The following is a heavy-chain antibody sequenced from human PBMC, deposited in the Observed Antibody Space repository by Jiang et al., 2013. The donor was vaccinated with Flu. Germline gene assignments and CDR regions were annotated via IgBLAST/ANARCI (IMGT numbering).Heavy chain of an antibody. CDR2: ISHSGIT. CDR3: AKARNDYGDSRTGIDN. CDR1: GAYIRNYY. J-gene: IGHJ4*02. Sequence: LVKASETLSLTCSVSGAYIRNYYWNWIRQPPGKGLEWIGHISHSGITNXNPSLESRVNISVDMSKNQFSLKLDSVTAADTAVYYCAKARNDYGDSRTGIDNWGQGTLVTVSS. D-gene: IGHD4-17*01. V-gene: IGHV4-59*01.